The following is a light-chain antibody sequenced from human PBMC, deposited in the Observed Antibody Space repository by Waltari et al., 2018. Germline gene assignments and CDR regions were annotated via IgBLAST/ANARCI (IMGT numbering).Light chain of an antibody. J-gene: IGLJ2*01. CDR3: YSTDSSGTQRV. CDR1: ALPKNY. CDR2: EDS. V-gene: IGLV3-10*01. Sequence: SYELTQPPSVSVSPGQAARLTCSGDALPKNYAYWYQQKSGQAPVLVIYEDSKRPPGIPERFSGSSSGTTATLTLSGAQVEDEGDYYCYSTDSSGTQRVFGGGTKLTVL.